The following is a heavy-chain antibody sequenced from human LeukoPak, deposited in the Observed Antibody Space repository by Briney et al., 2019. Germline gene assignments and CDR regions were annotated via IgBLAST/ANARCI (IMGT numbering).Heavy chain of an antibody. V-gene: IGHV3-23*01. Sequence: GGSLRLSCAASGFTFGNYGMSWVRQAPGKGLEWVSAISGSGGSTYYADSVKGRFTISRDNSKNTLYLQMNSLRSEDTAVYYCARVGGIYDILTGYYQPYYYYYYMDVWGKGTTVTISS. D-gene: IGHD3-9*01. CDR3: ARVGGIYDILTGYYQPYYYYYYMDV. J-gene: IGHJ6*03. CDR2: ISGSGGST. CDR1: GFTFGNYG.